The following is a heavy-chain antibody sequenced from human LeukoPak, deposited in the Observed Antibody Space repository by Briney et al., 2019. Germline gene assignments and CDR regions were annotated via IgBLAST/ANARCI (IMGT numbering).Heavy chain of an antibody. CDR3: ARESVSSSWYVFSNWFDP. CDR1: GFTFSSYW. J-gene: IGHJ5*02. D-gene: IGHD6-13*01. CDR2: IKQDGSEK. Sequence: PGGSLRLSCAASGFTFSSYWMSWVRQAPGKGLEWVANIKQDGSEKYYVDSVKGRFTISRDNAKNSLYLQMNSLRAEDTAVYYCARESVSSSWYVFSNWFDPWGQGTLVTVSS. V-gene: IGHV3-7*01.